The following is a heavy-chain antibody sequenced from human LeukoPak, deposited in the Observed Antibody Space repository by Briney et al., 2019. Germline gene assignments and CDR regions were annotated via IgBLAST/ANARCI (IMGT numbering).Heavy chain of an antibody. D-gene: IGHD3-9*01. CDR3: AKSGDFDILTGYSYWYFDL. V-gene: IGHV3-23*01. CDR2: ISGSGGST. Sequence: GGSLRLSCAASGFTFSSYAMSWVRQAPGKGLEWVSAISGSGGSTYYADSVKGRFTISRDNSKNTLYLQMNSLRAEDTAVYYCAKSGDFDILTGYSYWYFDLWGRGTLVTVSS. J-gene: IGHJ2*01. CDR1: GFTFSSYA.